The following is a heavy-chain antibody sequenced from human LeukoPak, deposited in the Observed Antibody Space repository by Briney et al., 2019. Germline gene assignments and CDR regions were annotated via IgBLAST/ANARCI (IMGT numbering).Heavy chain of an antibody. D-gene: IGHD3-10*02. CDR3: ARHKSPMSPHDY. J-gene: IGHJ4*02. CDR1: GGSISSYY. V-gene: IGHV4-4*09. CDR2: IYPTGGT. Sequence: SETLSLTCTVSGGSISSYYWSWIRQSPGKGLEWIGYIYPTGGTNYNPSLKSRVTMSVDTSKNQFSLKLNSVTAADTAVYYCARHKSPMSPHDYWGQGTLVTVSS.